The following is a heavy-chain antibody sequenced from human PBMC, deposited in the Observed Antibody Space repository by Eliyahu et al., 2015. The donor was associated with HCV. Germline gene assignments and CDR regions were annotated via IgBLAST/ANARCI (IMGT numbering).Heavy chain of an antibody. J-gene: IGHJ6*02. D-gene: IGHD2-15*01. V-gene: IGHV3-15*01. CDR1: GFTFSNAW. CDR3: TTDPFPVGYCSGGSCLSDYYYYGMDV. CDR2: IKSKTDGGTT. Sequence: EVQLVESGGGLVKPGGSLRLSCAASGFTFSNAWMSWVRQAPGXGLEWVGRIKSKTDGGTTDYAAPVKGRFTISRDDSKNTLYLQMNSLKTEDTAVYYCTTDPFPVGYCSGGSCLSDYYYYGMDVWGQGTTVTVSS.